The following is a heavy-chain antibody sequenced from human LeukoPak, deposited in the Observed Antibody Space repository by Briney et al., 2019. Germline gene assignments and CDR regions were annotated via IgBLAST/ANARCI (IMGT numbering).Heavy chain of an antibody. D-gene: IGHD3-22*01. CDR3: ARALPRTYYDSSGYPNWFDP. CDR1: GGSISGSSYY. J-gene: IGHJ5*02. CDR2: INHSGST. Sequence: PSETLSLTCTVSGGSISGSSYYWGWIRQPPGKGLEWIGEINHSGSTNYNPSLKSRVTISVDTSKNQFSLKLSSVTAADTAVYYCARALPRTYYDSSGYPNWFDPWGRGTLVTVSS. V-gene: IGHV4-39*07.